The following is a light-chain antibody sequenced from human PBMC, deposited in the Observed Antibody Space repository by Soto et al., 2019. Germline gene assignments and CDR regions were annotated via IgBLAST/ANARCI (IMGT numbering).Light chain of an antibody. CDR2: EVS. CDR1: SSDVGAYNY. J-gene: IGLJ1*01. V-gene: IGLV2-14*01. Sequence: QSVLTQPASVSGSPGQSITISCTGTSSDVGAYNYVSLYQQHPGKAPKVMIFEVSHRPSGVSNRFSGSKSGNTAYLTISGLQAEEEADYSCISYTSSGLYVFGTGTKLTVL. CDR3: ISYTSSGLYV.